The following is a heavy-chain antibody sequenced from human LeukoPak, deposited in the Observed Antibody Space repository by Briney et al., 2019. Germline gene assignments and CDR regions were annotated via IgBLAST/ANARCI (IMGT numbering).Heavy chain of an antibody. V-gene: IGHV1-2*02. Sequence: ASVKVSCKASGYTFTGYYMHWVRQAPGQGREWMGWINPNSGGTNYAQKLQGRVTMTRDTSISTAYMELSRLRSDDTAVYYCARGASGVYTVTTSWFDPWGQGTLVTVSS. CDR2: INPNSGGT. J-gene: IGHJ5*02. CDR3: ARGASGVYTVTTSWFDP. D-gene: IGHD4-17*01. CDR1: GYTFTGYY.